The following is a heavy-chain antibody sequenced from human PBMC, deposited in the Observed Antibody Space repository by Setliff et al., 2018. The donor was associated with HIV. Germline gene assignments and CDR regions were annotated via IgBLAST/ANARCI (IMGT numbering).Heavy chain of an antibody. CDR2: IYYSGST. J-gene: IGHJ6*03. CDR3: ARGSRGYSYAYYYYYMDV. V-gene: IGHV4-59*01. Sequence: SETLSLTCTVSGGSISSYYWGWIRQPPGKGLEWIGYIYYSGSTNYNPSLKSRVTISVDTSKNQFSLKLSSVTAADTAVYYCARGSRGYSYAYYYYYMDVWGKGTTVTVSS. D-gene: IGHD5-18*01. CDR1: GGSISSYY.